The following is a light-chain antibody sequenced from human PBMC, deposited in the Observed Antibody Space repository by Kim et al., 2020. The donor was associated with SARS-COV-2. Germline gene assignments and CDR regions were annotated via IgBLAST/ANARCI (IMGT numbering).Light chain of an antibody. CDR1: SSTIGSNT. CDR3: ATWDDSLRGRV. J-gene: IGLJ3*02. CDR2: NND. V-gene: IGLV1-44*01. Sequence: QSVLTQPPSASGTPGQRVTVSCSGSSSTIGSNTVNWYHQVPGTAPKLLIYNNDQRPSGVSDRFSGSKSGTSASLAISGLQSEDEGYYYCATWDDSLRGRVFGGGTQLTVL.